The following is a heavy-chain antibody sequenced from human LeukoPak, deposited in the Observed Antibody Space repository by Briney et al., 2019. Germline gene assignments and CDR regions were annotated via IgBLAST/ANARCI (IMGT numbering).Heavy chain of an antibody. V-gene: IGHV4-34*01. D-gene: IGHD3-10*01. CDR2: INHSGST. CDR3: ARNKGRYGSGRVHFDP. J-gene: IGHJ5*02. CDR1: GGSFSGYS. Sequence: SETLSLTCTVSGGSFSGYSWNWIRQTPGKGLEWIGEINHSGSTNYNPSLKSRVTISVDTSKNQLSLKLSSVTAADTAVYYCARNKGRYGSGRVHFDPWGQGTLVTVSS.